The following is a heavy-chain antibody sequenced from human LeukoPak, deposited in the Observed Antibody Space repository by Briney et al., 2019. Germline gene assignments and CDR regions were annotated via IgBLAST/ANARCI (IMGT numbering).Heavy chain of an antibody. D-gene: IGHD2-2*01. Sequence: GGSLRLSCAASGFTFSSYSMNWVRQAPGKGLEWVSSISSSSSYIYYADSVKGRFTISRDNAKNSLYLQMNSLRAEDTAVYYCARGPAPPDAFDIWGQGTMVTVSS. CDR2: ISSSSSYI. CDR3: ARGPAPPDAFDI. J-gene: IGHJ3*02. V-gene: IGHV3-21*01. CDR1: GFTFSSYS.